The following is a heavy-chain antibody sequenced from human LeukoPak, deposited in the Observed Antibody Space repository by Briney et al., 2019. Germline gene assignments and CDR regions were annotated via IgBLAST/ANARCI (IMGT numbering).Heavy chain of an antibody. D-gene: IGHD5-24*01. CDR2: ISGDGGST. J-gene: IGHJ4*02. V-gene: IGHV3-43*02. Sequence: PGGSLRLSCAASGFSFDDYAMLWVRQGPGKGLEWVSLISGDGGSTYYGDSVKGRFTISRDNSKNSLYLVMNSLKIEDTGLYYCAKDKGDGEYVDYWGQGTLVTVSS. CDR1: GFSFDDYA. CDR3: AKDKGDGEYVDY.